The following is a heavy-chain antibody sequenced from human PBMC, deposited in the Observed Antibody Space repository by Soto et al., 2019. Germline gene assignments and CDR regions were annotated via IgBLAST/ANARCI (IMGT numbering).Heavy chain of an antibody. CDR2: INPNSGGT. J-gene: IGHJ6*02. D-gene: IGHD4-4*01. Sequence: ASVKVSCKASGYTFTDSYMHWVRQAPGQGLEWMGWINPNSGGTNYAQKFQGRVTMTRDTSISTAYMELSRLRSDDTAVYYCARDDYSNYGYYGMDVWGQGTTVTVSS. V-gene: IGHV1-2*02. CDR3: ARDDYSNYGYYGMDV. CDR1: GYTFTDSY.